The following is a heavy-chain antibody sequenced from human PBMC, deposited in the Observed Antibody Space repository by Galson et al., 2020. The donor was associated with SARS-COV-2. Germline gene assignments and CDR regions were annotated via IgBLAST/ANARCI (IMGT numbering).Heavy chain of an antibody. V-gene: IGHV4-39*06. CDR3: ARSLKGVVPARGATPDV. CDR1: RASISSSTYY. D-gene: IGHD2-2*01. J-gene: IGHJ6*02. Sequence: SETLSLTCTVSRASISSSTYYWGWPRPPPGKGLEWLGSIYYSGSTYYNPSLKSRVTTSVDTSKNQFALKLSSVTAADTAVYYCARSLKGVVPARGATPDVWGQGTTVTGSS. CDR2: IYYSGST.